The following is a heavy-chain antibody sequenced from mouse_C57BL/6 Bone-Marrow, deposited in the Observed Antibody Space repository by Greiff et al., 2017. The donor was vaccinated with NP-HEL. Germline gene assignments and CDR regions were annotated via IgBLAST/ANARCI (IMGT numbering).Heavy chain of an antibody. CDR1: GFTFSSYA. CDR3: ARAAHYYSNYWYFDV. CDR2: ISDGGSYT. Sequence: EVMLVESGGGLVKPGGSLKLSCAASGFTFSSYAMSWVRQTPEKRLEWVATISDGGSYTYYPDNVKGRFTISRDNAKNNLYLQMSHLKSEDTAMYYCARAAHYYSNYWYFDVWGTGTTVTVSS. V-gene: IGHV5-4*03. J-gene: IGHJ1*03. D-gene: IGHD2-5*01.